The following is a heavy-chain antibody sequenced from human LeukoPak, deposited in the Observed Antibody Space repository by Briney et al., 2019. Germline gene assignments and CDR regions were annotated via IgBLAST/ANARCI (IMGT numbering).Heavy chain of an antibody. CDR2: ISSSGGAM. J-gene: IGHJ4*02. Sequence: GGSLRLSCAASGFTFSNYCMNWVRQAPGKGLEWVSYISSSGGAMYYADSVRGRFTISRDNAENSLFLQMNSLSDEDTAVYYCARGTYGEYGGPAYWGQGTLVTVSS. D-gene: IGHD4-17*01. V-gene: IGHV3-48*02. CDR3: ARGTYGEYGGPAY. CDR1: GFTFSNYC.